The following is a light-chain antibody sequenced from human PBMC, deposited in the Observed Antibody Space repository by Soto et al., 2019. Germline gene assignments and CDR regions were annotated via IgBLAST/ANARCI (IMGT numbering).Light chain of an antibody. CDR3: RQYGRSLASA. CDR1: QTVRNNY. V-gene: IGKV3-20*01. J-gene: IGKJ4*01. CDR2: DAS. Sequence: EFVLTQSPGTLSLSPGERATLSCRASQTVRNNYLAWYQQKPGQAPRLLIYDASSRATGIPDRFSGGGSGTDFTLTISRLEPEDFAVYYCRQYGRSLASAIGGGTKVDIK.